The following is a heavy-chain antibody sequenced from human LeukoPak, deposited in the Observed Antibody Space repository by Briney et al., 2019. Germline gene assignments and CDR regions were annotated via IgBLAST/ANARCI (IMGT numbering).Heavy chain of an antibody. CDR1: GYTFTGYY. J-gene: IGHJ2*01. CDR2: INPNSGGT. CDR3: ARFLAVAGTDWYFDL. D-gene: IGHD6-19*01. Sequence: ASVKVSCKASGYTFTGYYMQWVRQAPGQELEWMGWINPNSGGTNYAQKFQGRVTMTRDTSISTAYMELSRLRSDDTAVYYCARFLAVAGTDWYFDLWGRGTLVTVSS. V-gene: IGHV1-2*02.